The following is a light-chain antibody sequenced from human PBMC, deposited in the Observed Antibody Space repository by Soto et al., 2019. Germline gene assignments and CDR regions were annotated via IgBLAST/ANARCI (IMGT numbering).Light chain of an antibody. CDR3: FQYGSSPWM. Sequence: EIVLTQSPGTLSLSPGERATLSCRASQSVSSSYLAWYQQKPVQAPRLLIYGASSRAAGIPVRFSGSGSGTDFALTISGLEPEGLEVDYCFQYGSSPWMFGQRTKVEIK. CDR2: GAS. J-gene: IGKJ1*01. CDR1: QSVSSSY. V-gene: IGKV3-20*01.